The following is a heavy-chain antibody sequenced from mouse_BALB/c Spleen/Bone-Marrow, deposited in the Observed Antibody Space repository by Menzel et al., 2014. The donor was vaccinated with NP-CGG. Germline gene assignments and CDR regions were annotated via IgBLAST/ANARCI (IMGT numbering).Heavy chain of an antibody. CDR1: GYAFTNYL. Sequence: QVQLQQSGAELVRPGTSVKVSCKASGYAFTNYLIEWVKQRPGQGLEWIGVINPGSGGTNYNGKFKGKATLTADKSSSTAYMQLSSLTSEDSAVYFCARSTSTMDYRGQGTTLTVSS. V-gene: IGHV1-54*01. CDR2: INPGSGGT. CDR3: ARSTSTMDY. D-gene: IGHD1-1*02. J-gene: IGHJ2*01.